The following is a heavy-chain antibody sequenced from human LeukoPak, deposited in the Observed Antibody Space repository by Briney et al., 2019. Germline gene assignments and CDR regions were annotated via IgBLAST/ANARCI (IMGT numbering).Heavy chain of an antibody. J-gene: IGHJ4*02. CDR3: ARNLVQLERRFDY. CDR1: GGSISSSSYY. V-gene: IGHV4-39*01. Sequence: SETLSLTCTVSGGSISSSSYYWGWIRQPPGKGLEWIGSIYYSGSAYYNPSLKSRVTISVDTSKDQFSLKLSSVTAADTAVYYCARNLVQLERRFDYWGQGTLVTVSS. D-gene: IGHD1-1*01. CDR2: IYYSGSA.